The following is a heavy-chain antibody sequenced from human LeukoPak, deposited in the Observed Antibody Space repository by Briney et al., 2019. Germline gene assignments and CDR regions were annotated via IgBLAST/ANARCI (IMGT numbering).Heavy chain of an antibody. Sequence: GGSLRLSCAASGFTFSSYSMNWVRQAPGKGLEWVSVIYSGGSTYYADSVKGRFTISRDNSKNTLYLQMNSLRAEDTAVYYCAASSPDSSGSYDYWGQGTLVTVSS. CDR2: IYSGGST. CDR1: GFTFSSYS. J-gene: IGHJ4*02. CDR3: AASSPDSSGSYDY. D-gene: IGHD3-22*01. V-gene: IGHV3-66*01.